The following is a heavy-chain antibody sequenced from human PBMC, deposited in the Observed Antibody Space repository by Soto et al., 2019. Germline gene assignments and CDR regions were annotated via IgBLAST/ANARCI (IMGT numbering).Heavy chain of an antibody. CDR2: ISSSSSYI. D-gene: IGHD2-15*01. CDR3: ASLRGQEGVAAKGFDP. V-gene: IGHV3-21*01. J-gene: IGHJ5*02. Sequence: EVQLVESGGGLVKPGGSLRLSCAASGFTFSSYSMNWVRQAPGKGLEWVSSISSSSSYIYYADSVKGRFTISRDNAKNSLYLQMNSLRAEDTAVYYCASLRGQEGVAAKGFDPWGQGTLVTVSS. CDR1: GFTFSSYS.